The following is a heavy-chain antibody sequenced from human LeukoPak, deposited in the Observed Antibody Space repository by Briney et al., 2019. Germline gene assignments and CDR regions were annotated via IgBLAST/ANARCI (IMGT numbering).Heavy chain of an antibody. Sequence: GASVKVSCKASGYTFTGYYMHWVRQAPGQGLEWMGWINPNSGGTNYAQKFQGRVTMTRDTSISTAYMEPSRLRSDDTAVYYCAREMTHDYYDSSGYPGWFDPWGQGTLVTVSS. V-gene: IGHV1-2*02. CDR2: INPNSGGT. J-gene: IGHJ5*02. CDR3: AREMTHDYYDSSGYPGWFDP. D-gene: IGHD3-22*01. CDR1: GYTFTGYY.